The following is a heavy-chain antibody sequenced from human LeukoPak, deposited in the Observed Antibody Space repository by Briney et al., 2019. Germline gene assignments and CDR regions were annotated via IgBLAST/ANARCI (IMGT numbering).Heavy chain of an antibody. V-gene: IGHV4-34*01. CDR3: ARGVTTRTLFDY. CDR1: GGSISSYY. D-gene: IGHD4-17*01. Sequence: SETLSLTCTVSGGSISSYYWSWIRQPPGKGLEWIGEINHSGSTNYNPSLKSRVTISVDTSKNQFSLKLSSVTAADTAVYYCARGVTTRTLFDYWGQGTLVTVSS. CDR2: INHSGST. J-gene: IGHJ4*02.